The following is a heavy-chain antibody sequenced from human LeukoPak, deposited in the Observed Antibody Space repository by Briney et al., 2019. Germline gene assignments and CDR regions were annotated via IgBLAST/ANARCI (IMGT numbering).Heavy chain of an antibody. J-gene: IGHJ3*02. D-gene: IGHD3-9*01. CDR1: GYTFTGYY. V-gene: IGHV1-2*02. CDR2: INPNSGST. Sequence: ASVKVSCKASGYTFTGYYMHWVRQAPGQGLEWMGWINPNSGSTNYAQKFQGRVTMTRNTSISTAYMELSSLRSEDTAVYYCARSPMRRDILTGPAFDIWGQGTMVTVSS. CDR3: ARSPMRRDILTGPAFDI.